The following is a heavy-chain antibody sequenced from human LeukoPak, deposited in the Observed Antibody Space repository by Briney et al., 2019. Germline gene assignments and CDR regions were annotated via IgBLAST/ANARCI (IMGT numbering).Heavy chain of an antibody. CDR1: GFTFSSYW. CDR3: ARDADSSGYYGGYYYYYYGMDV. D-gene: IGHD3-22*01. Sequence: GGSLRLSCAASGFTFSSYWMSWVRQAPGKGLEWVANIKQDGSEKYYVDSVKGRFTISRDNAKNSLYLQMNSLRAEDTAVYYCARDADSSGYYGGYYYYYYGMDVWGQGTTVTVSS. CDR2: IKQDGSEK. J-gene: IGHJ6*02. V-gene: IGHV3-7*01.